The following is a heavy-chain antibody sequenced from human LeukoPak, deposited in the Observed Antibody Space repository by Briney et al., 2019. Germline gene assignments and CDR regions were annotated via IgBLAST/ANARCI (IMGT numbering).Heavy chain of an antibody. V-gene: IGHV3-7*03. Sequence: GGSLRLSSAASGFTFSTYWMTWVRQAPGKGLEWVASIREDGSEKYYVDSVKGRFTISRDNAQKSLYLEMNSLRVEDTAVYYCARAVTSTEGYWGQGTLVTVSS. J-gene: IGHJ4*02. CDR2: IREDGSEK. CDR1: GFTFSTYW. CDR3: ARAVTSTEGY.